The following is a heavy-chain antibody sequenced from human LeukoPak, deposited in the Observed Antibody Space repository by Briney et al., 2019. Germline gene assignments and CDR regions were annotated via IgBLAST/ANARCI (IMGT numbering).Heavy chain of an antibody. CDR2: ISYDGSNK. V-gene: IGHV3-30*18. J-gene: IGHJ4*02. CDR1: GFTFSSYG. D-gene: IGHD1-7*01. CDR3: AKVGTVAGTPSLYYFDY. Sequence: GGSLRLSCAASGFTFSSYGMHWVRQAPGKGLEWVAVISYDGSNKYYADSVKGRFTISRDNSKNTLYLQMNSLRAEDTAVYYCAKVGTVAGTPSLYYFDYWGQGTLVTVSS.